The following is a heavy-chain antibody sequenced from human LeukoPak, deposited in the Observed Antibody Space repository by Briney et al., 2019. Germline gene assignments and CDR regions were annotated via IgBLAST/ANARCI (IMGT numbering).Heavy chain of an antibody. CDR3: ARGEYSSGWYAY. V-gene: IGHV3-23*01. CDR1: GFTFISYA. J-gene: IGHJ4*02. Sequence: GGSLRLSCAASGFTFISYAMSWVRQAPGKGLEWVSAISGSGGSIYYADSVKGRFTVSRDNAKNSLYLQMNSLRAEDTAVYYCARGEYSSGWYAYWGQGTLVTVSS. CDR2: ISGSGGSI. D-gene: IGHD6-19*01.